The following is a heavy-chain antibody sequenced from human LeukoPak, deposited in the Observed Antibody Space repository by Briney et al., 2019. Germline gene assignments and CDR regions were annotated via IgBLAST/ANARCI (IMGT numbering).Heavy chain of an antibody. V-gene: IGHV3-30*02. CDR3: AKIPRSGGSNDY. D-gene: IGHD2-15*01. Sequence: PGGSLRLSCAASGFTFSSYGIHWVRQAPGKGLEWVAFIRYDGSNKYYADSVKGRFTISRDNSKNTLYLQMNRLRAEDTAVYYCAKIPRSGGSNDYWGQGTLVTVSS. CDR2: IRYDGSNK. CDR1: GFTFSSYG. J-gene: IGHJ4*02.